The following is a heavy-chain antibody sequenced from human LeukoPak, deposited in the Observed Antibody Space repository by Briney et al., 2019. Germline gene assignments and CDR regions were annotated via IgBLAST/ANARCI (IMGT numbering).Heavy chain of an antibody. CDR2: INPSGGST. CDR1: GYTFTSYY. J-gene: IGHJ4*02. CDR3: ATRGGHDYGDYVDRVYFDY. V-gene: IGHV1-46*01. D-gene: IGHD4-17*01. Sequence: GASVKVSCKASGYTFTSYYIHWVRQAPGQGLEWMGIINPSGGSTSYAQKFQGRVTMTEDTSTDTAYMELSSLRSEDTAVYYCATRGGHDYGDYVDRVYFDYWAQGTLVTVSS.